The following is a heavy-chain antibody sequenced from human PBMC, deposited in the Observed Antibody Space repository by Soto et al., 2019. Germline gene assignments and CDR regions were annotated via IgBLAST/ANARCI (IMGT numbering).Heavy chain of an antibody. D-gene: IGHD6-19*01. CDR1: GSAITRYY. CDR2: INPGGGSA. Sequence: QVDLVQSGAEVKKPGASVTISCKASGSAITRYYIHWVRQAPGRGLEWMGIINPGGGSASYAKKFQDRVTIDKHTSTGTVYMDLRSLRTEDTAVYYCARDTSGWSLNGLDVWGQGTTVNVSS. V-gene: IGHV1-46*01. J-gene: IGHJ6*02. CDR3: ARDTSGWSLNGLDV.